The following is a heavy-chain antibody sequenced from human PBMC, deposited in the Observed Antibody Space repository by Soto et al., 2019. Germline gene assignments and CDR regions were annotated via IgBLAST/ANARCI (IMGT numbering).Heavy chain of an antibody. Sequence: EVQLVESGGGLVQPGGSLRLSCADSGFTFSSYWMNWVRQAPGKGLEWVANIKQDGSTKYYVDSVKGRFTISRDNAKNSLYLQMNCLRAEDTAVYYCAGGSGWLMNYWGQGTLVTVSS. D-gene: IGHD6-19*01. CDR3: AGGSGWLMNY. CDR2: IKQDGSTK. J-gene: IGHJ4*02. V-gene: IGHV3-7*04. CDR1: GFTFSSYW.